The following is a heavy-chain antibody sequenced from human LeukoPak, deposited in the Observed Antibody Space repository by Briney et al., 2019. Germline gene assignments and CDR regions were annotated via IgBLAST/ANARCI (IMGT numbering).Heavy chain of an antibody. D-gene: IGHD3-16*01. Sequence: GGSLRLSCAASGFIFSTYGMYWVRQAPGKGLEWMAFIRHDGSIKNYADSVKGRSTISRDNPKNTLYLQMNSLRAEDTAVYYCAKDSLADIDYWGQGTLVTVSS. V-gene: IGHV3-30*02. J-gene: IGHJ4*02. CDR3: AKDSLADIDY. CDR2: IRHDGSIK. CDR1: GFIFSTYG.